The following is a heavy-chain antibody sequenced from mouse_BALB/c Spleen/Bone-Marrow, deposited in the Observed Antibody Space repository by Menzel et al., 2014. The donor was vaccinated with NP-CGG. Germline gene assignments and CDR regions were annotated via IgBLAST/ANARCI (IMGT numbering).Heavy chain of an antibody. V-gene: IGHV5-12-1*01. Sequence: EVQQVESGGGLVKPGGSLKLSCAASGFGFSSSDMSWVRQTPEKRLEWVAYISSGGGSTYYPDTVKGRFTISRDNAKNTLYLQMSSLKSEDTAMYYCATHYYGRFDYWGQGTTLTVSS. CDR3: ATHYYGRFDY. J-gene: IGHJ2*01. CDR1: GFGFSSSD. D-gene: IGHD1-2*01. CDR2: ISSGGGST.